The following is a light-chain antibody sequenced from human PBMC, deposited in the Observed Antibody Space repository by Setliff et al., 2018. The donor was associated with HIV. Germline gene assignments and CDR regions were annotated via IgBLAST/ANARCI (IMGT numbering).Light chain of an antibody. CDR2: EVS. Sequence: QSALTQSASVSGSPGQSITISCTGTSSDVGGYDYVSWYQQHPDKAPKLMIYEVSNRPSGVSNRFSGSKSGSTASLTISGLQAEDEADYYCNSKTGTITYVFGTGTKGTVL. CDR1: SSDVGGYDY. V-gene: IGLV2-14*01. J-gene: IGLJ1*01. CDR3: NSKTGTITYV.